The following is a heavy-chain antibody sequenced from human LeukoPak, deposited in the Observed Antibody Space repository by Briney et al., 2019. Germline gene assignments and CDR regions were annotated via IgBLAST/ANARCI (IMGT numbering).Heavy chain of an antibody. V-gene: IGHV1-2*02. CDR3: ARDHPDDYGDLPRYFDL. D-gene: IGHD4-17*01. J-gene: IGHJ2*01. CDR2: INPNSGGT. CDR1: GYTFTDYY. Sequence: ASVKVSCKASGYTFTDYYMHWVRQAPGQGLEWMGWINPNSGGTKYAQKFQGRVTMTRDTSISTAYMELSRLRSDDTAVYYCARDHPDDYGDLPRYFDLWGRGTLVTVSS.